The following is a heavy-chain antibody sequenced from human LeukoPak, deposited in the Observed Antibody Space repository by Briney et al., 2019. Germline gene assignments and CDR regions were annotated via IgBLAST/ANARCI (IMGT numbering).Heavy chain of an antibody. CDR3: ARSEGATVIYYYGMDV. V-gene: IGHV4-59*08. CDR2: IYYSGST. Sequence: SETLSLTCTVSGGSISSYYWSWIRQPPGKGLEWIGYIYYSGSTNYNPSLKSRVTISVDTSKNQFSLKLSSVTAADTAVYYCARSEGATVIYYYGMDVWGQGTTVTVSS. CDR1: GGSISSYY. J-gene: IGHJ6*02. D-gene: IGHD1-26*01.